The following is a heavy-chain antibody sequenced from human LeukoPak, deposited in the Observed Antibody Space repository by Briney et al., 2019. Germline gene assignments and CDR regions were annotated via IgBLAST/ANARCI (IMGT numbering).Heavy chain of an antibody. Sequence: SETLSLTCAVYGGSFSGYYWSWIRQPPGKGLEWIGEINHSGSTNYNPSLKSRVTISVDTSKNQFSLKLSSVTAPDTAVYYCARIAARFDLDYWGQGTLVTVSS. D-gene: IGHD6-6*01. J-gene: IGHJ4*02. CDR2: INHSGST. CDR3: ARIAARFDLDY. CDR1: GGSFSGYY. V-gene: IGHV4-34*01.